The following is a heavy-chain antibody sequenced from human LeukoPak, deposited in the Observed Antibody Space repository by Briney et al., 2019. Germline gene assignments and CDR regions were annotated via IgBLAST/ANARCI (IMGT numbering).Heavy chain of an antibody. CDR1: GYTFSAYY. J-gene: IGHJ4*02. Sequence: ASVKVSCKASGYTFSAYYIHWMRQAPGQGLEWMGWINPNSGGTSYAQKFRDRFTMTRDTSITTVYMELTGLTSDDTAVYYCAIEGLIGISISGVDYWGQGTMVTVSS. CDR2: INPNSGGT. V-gene: IGHV1-2*02. D-gene: IGHD3-3*02. CDR3: AIEGLIGISISGVDY.